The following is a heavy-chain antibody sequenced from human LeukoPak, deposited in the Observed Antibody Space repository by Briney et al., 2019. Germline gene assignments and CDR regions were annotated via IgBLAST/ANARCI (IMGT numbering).Heavy chain of an antibody. Sequence: PGGSLRLSCAASGFTFSSYWMNWVRQAPGKGLEWVGRIKSKTDGGTTDYAAPVKGRFTISRDDSKNTLYLQMNSLKTEDTAVYYCTTGLWGSYRFKGDYWGQGTLVTVSS. CDR2: IKSKTDGGTT. V-gene: IGHV3-15*07. J-gene: IGHJ4*02. CDR1: GFTFSSYW. CDR3: TTGLWGSYRFKGDY. D-gene: IGHD3-16*02.